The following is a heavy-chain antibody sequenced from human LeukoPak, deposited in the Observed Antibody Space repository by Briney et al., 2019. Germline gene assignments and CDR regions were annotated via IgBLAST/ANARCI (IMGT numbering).Heavy chain of an antibody. CDR1: GFTFTHYA. CDR3: APFAYYYDNSGYSYEQYYGMDV. CDR2: ISYDGSNR. Sequence: GGSLRLSCAASGFTFTHYAMNWVRQAPGKGLEWVAVISYDGSNRYYADSVKGRFTISRDNSKNTLYLQVSSLTPEDTAVYYCAPFAYYYDNSGYSYEQYYGMDVWGPGTTVTVSS. V-gene: IGHV3-30-3*01. J-gene: IGHJ6*02. D-gene: IGHD3-22*01.